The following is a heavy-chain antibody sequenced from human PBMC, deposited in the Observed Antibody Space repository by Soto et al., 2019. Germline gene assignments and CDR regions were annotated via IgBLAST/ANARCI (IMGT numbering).Heavy chain of an antibody. D-gene: IGHD3-10*01. CDR1: GFTFSSYG. V-gene: IGHV3-33*01. CDR2: IWYDGSNK. J-gene: IGHJ5*02. Sequence: GGSLRLSCAASGFTFSSYGMHWVRQAPGKGLEWVAVIWYDGSNKYYADSVKGRFTISRDNSKNTLYLQMNSLRAEDTAVYYCARGTWFGEEGWFDPWGQGTLVTVSS. CDR3: ARGTWFGEEGWFDP.